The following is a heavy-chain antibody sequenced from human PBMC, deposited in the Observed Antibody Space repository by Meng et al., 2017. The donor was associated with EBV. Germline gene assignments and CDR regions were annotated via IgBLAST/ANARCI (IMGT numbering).Heavy chain of an antibody. D-gene: IGHD5-18*01. CDR2: FLPRLGAQ. J-gene: IGHJ4*02. Sequence: QVQLVEGAAEGEKRGSSVNVSCKTSGGPCRYYAISCVRQGPGQGLEWLGGFLPRLGAQNYAQKFHGRVKITADESTSTHYMDRSSLRSEDTAIYYRANESWRGYNPDYWGQGTLVTVSS. CDR3: ANESWRGYNPDY. V-gene: IGHV1-69*01. CDR1: GGPCRYYA.